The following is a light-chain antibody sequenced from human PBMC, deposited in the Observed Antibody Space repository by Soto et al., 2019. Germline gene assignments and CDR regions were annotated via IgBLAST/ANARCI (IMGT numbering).Light chain of an antibody. CDR2: DVS. CDR3: CSYTVSGTYV. Sequence: QSVLTQPASVSGSPGQSITISCTGTNSDVGGYNYVSWYQQHPGKAPKLLIYDVSSRPSGLSNRFSGSKSGNTASLIISGLQAEDEADYYCCSYTVSGTYVFGTGTKVTVL. V-gene: IGLV2-14*03. CDR1: NSDVGGYNY. J-gene: IGLJ1*01.